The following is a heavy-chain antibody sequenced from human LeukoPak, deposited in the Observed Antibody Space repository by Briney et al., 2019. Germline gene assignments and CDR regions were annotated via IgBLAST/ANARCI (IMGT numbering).Heavy chain of an antibody. CDR3: ARHRTSGVGATSWFDP. CDR1: GGSISSYY. D-gene: IGHD1-26*01. Sequence: SETLSLTCTVSGGSISSYYWSWIRQPPGKGLEWIGYIYYSGSTNYNPSLKSRVTISVDTSKNQFSLKLSSVTAADTAVYYYARHRTSGVGATSWFDPWGQGTLVTVSS. CDR2: IYYSGST. V-gene: IGHV4-59*08. J-gene: IGHJ5*02.